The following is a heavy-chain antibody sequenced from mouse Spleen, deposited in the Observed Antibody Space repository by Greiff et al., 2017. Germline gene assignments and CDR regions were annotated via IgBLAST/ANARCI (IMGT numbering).Heavy chain of an antibody. D-gene: IGHD1-1*01. Sequence: EVQGVESGGGLVKPGGSLKLSCAASGFTFSSYAMSWVRQTPEKRLEWVATISDGGSYTYYPDNVKGRFTISRDNAKNNLYLQMSHLKSEDTAMYYCARDFPPYYYGSTYWYFDVWGTGTTVTVSS. CDR2: ISDGGSYT. J-gene: IGHJ1*03. V-gene: IGHV5-4*01. CDR1: GFTFSSYA. CDR3: ARDFPPYYYGSTYWYFDV.